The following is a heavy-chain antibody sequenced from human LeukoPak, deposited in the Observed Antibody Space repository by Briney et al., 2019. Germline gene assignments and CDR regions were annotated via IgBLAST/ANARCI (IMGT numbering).Heavy chain of an antibody. D-gene: IGHD3-22*01. Sequence: GESLKISCQTSGYTFSDYWIGWVRQMPGKGLEWMGIIYPRDSDTKYSPSFQGQVVISVDKSINTAYLQWSSLKASDTATYYCATQPPNYDSIGYYFFGRWGQGTLVTVSP. J-gene: IGHJ4*01. CDR2: IYPRDSDT. V-gene: IGHV5-51*03. CDR1: GYTFSDYW. CDR3: ATQPPNYDSIGYYFFGR.